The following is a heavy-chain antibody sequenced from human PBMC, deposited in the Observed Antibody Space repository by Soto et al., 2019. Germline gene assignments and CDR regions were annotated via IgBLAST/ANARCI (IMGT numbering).Heavy chain of an antibody. CDR3: AKDTGLAPFDP. CDR1: GFIFSSYD. CDR2: ISYDGSNK. V-gene: IGHV3-30*18. J-gene: IGHJ5*02. Sequence: PGGSLRLSCAASGFIFSSYDMHWVRQAPGKGLEWVAVISYDGSNKYYADSVKGRFTISRDNSKNTLYLQMNSLRAEDTAVYYCAKDTGLAPFDPWGRGTLVTVSS.